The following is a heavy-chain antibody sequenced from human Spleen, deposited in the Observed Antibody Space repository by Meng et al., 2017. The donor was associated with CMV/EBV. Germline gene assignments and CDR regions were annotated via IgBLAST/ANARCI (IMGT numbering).Heavy chain of an antibody. Sequence: GSLRLSCAASGFTVSSNYMSWVRQAPGKGLEWIGEIIHTGNTNYGPTLKSRVTISVDTSKNQFSLKLNSVTAADTAVYYCARGFPRSSTRIYYYYYYGMDVWGQGTTVTVSS. CDR2: IIHTGNT. V-gene: IGHV4-34*01. CDR1: GFTVSSNY. D-gene: IGHD2-2*01. J-gene: IGHJ6*02. CDR3: ARGFPRSSTRIYYYYYYGMDV.